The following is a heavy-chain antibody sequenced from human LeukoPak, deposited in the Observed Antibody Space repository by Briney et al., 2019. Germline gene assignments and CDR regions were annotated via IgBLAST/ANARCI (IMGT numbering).Heavy chain of an antibody. D-gene: IGHD2-2*01. CDR1: GFTFSDYY. CDR3: AKDPSDYYYYMDV. J-gene: IGHJ6*03. CDR2: ISSSGSTI. V-gene: IGHV3-11*04. Sequence: GGSLRLSCAASGFTFSDYYMSWIRQAPGKGLEWVSYISSSGSTIYYADSVKGRFTISRDNAKNSLYLQMNSLRAEDTAVYYCAKDPSDYYYYMDVWGKGTTVTVSS.